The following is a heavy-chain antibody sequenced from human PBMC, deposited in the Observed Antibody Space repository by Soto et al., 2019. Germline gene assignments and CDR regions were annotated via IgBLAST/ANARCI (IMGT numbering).Heavy chain of an antibody. Sequence: QVQLQESGPGLVKPSQTLSLTCTVSGGSISSGGYYWSWIRQHPGKGLAWIGYIYYSGSTYYNPSLKSRGTRSVDTSKNQFSLELSSVTAAETAVYYCARWDTAMGFGPWGQGTLVTVSS. V-gene: IGHV4-31*03. CDR3: ARWDTAMGFGP. CDR2: IYYSGST. J-gene: IGHJ5*02. CDR1: GGSISSGGYY. D-gene: IGHD5-18*01.